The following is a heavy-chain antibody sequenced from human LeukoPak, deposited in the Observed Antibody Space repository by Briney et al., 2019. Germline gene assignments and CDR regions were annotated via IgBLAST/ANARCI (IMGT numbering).Heavy chain of an antibody. J-gene: IGHJ4*02. V-gene: IGHV3-23*01. CDR1: GFTFSSYA. CDR3: AKVLVVVVAATPGFDY. CDR2: ISGSGGST. Sequence: GGSLRLSCAASGFTFSSYAMSWVRQAPGKGLEWVSAISGSGGSTYYADSVKGRFTISRDNSKNTLYLQMNSLRAEDTAVYYCAKVLVVVVAATPGFDYWGQGTLVTVSS. D-gene: IGHD2-15*01.